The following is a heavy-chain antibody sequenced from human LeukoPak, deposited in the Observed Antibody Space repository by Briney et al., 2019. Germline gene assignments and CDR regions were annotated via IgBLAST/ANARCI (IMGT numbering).Heavy chain of an antibody. CDR1: GGSFSGYY. D-gene: IGHD1-26*01. CDR2: INHSGST. V-gene: IGHV4-34*01. Sequence: SETLSLTCAVYGGSFSGYYWSWIRQPPGKGLEWIGEINHSGSTNYNPSLKSRVTISLDTSKNQFSLKLSSVTAADTAVYYCASSGSHNWFDPWGQGTLVTVSS. J-gene: IGHJ5*02. CDR3: ASSGSHNWFDP.